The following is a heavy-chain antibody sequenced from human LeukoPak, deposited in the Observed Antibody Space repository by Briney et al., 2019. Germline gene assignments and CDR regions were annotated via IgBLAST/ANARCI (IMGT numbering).Heavy chain of an antibody. D-gene: IGHD5-12*01. CDR3: AREKGVSSGYDF. J-gene: IGHJ4*02. Sequence: GESLQISCQGSGYSFTSYWIGWVRPMPGKGLEWMGIIYPGDSDTRYSPSLQGQVTISADKSISTAYLQWSSLKASDTAMYYCAREKGVSSGYDFWGQGTLVTASS. V-gene: IGHV5-51*01. CDR1: GYSFTSYW. CDR2: IYPGDSDT.